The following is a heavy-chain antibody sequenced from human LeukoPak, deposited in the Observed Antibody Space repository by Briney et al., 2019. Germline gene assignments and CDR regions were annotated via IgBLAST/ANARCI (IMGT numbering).Heavy chain of an antibody. Sequence: GGSLRLSCAASGFTVSSNYMSWVRQAPGKGLEWVSVIYSGGSTYYADSVKGRFTISRDNSRNTLYLQMNSLRAEDTAVYHGAKSIRYCSGGSCIDYWGQGTLVTVSS. D-gene: IGHD2-15*01. J-gene: IGHJ4*02. CDR1: GFTVSSNY. CDR2: IYSGGST. V-gene: IGHV3-53*01. CDR3: AKSIRYCSGGSCIDY.